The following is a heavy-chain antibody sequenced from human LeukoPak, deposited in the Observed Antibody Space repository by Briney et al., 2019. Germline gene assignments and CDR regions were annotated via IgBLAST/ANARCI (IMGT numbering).Heavy chain of an antibody. Sequence: SETLSLTCTLSGDSITSSDHYWVWIRQSPGKGLEWIGSVSHSGNTYYKSSLRSRVTVSLDTSKNEFSLILTSVTAADTAEYYCARHLYYSASAFWYIDLWGRGALVIVSP. CDR1: GDSITSSDHY. D-gene: IGHD3-10*01. CDR2: VSHSGNT. CDR3: ARHLYYSASAFWYIDL. J-gene: IGHJ2*01. V-gene: IGHV4-39*01.